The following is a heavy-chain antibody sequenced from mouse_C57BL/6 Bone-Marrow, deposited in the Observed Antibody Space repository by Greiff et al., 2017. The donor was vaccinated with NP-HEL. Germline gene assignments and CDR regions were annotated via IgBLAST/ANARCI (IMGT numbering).Heavy chain of an antibody. D-gene: IGHD1-1*01. CDR1: GFTFSDYY. Sequence: EVKLVESEGGLAQPGSSMKLSCTASGFTFSDYYMAWVRQVPEKGLEWVANINYDGSSTYYLDSLKSRFIISRDNAKNILYLQMSSLKSEDTATYYCARVYGSSYVRDWYFDVWGTGTTVTVSS. CDR2: INYDGSST. V-gene: IGHV5-16*01. CDR3: ARVYGSSYVRDWYFDV. J-gene: IGHJ1*03.